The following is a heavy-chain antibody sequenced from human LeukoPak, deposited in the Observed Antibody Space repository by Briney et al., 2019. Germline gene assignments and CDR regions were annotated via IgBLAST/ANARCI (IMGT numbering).Heavy chain of an antibody. CDR3: ARAGPQWLGLYDAFDI. CDR1: GYSISSGYY. CDR2: IDHSGST. V-gene: IGHV4-38-2*02. Sequence: PSETLSLTCTVSGYSISSGYYWGWIRQPPGKGLEWTGSIDHSGSTYYNPSLKSRVTISVDTSKNQFSLKLSSVTAADTAVYYCARAGPQWLGLYDAFDIWGQGTMVTVSS. D-gene: IGHD6-19*01. J-gene: IGHJ3*02.